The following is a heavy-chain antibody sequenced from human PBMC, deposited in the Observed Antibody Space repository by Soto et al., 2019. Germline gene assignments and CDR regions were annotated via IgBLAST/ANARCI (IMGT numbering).Heavy chain of an antibody. CDR2: ISYDGSNK. CDR1: GFTFSSYG. CDR3: ANHPPGYYYYYGMDV. Sequence: QVQLVESGGGVVQPGRSLRLSCAASGFTFSSYGMHWVRQAPGKGLEWVAVISYDGSNKYYADSVKGRFTISRDNSKNTLYLQMNSLRAEDTAVYYCANHPPGYYYYYGMDVWGQGTTVTVSS. V-gene: IGHV3-30*18. J-gene: IGHJ6*02.